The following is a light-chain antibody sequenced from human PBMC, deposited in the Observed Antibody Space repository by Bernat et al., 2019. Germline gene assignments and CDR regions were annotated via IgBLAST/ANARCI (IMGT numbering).Light chain of an antibody. CDR1: SSNIGSNT. V-gene: IGLV1-44*01. CDR3: SSYAASNYWV. J-gene: IGLJ3*02. CDR2: SNN. Sequence: QSVLTQSPSASGTPGQRVTISCSGSSSNIGSNTVNWYQQLPGTAPKLLIYSNNQRPSGVPDRFSGSKSGNTASLTVSGLQAEDEADYHCSSYAASNYWVFGGGTKLTVL.